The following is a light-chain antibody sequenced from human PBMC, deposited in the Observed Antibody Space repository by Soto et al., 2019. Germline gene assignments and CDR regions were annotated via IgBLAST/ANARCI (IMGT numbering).Light chain of an antibody. J-gene: IGKJ2*01. V-gene: IGKV1-5*03. Sequence: DIQMTQSPSTLSASEGDRVTITCRASQSISSWLAWYQQKPGKAPNLLIYKASNLQSGAPASFSGSGSGTVFTLTINGPQLDDLAIYYCQKYSGYPNTFGQATKLETK. CDR2: KAS. CDR3: QKYSGYPNT. CDR1: QSISSW.